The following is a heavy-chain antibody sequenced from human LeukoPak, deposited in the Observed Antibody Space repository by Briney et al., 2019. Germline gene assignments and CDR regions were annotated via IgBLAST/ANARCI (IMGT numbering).Heavy chain of an antibody. CDR3: TRDRRDYHFGMDV. CDR2: IYSGGST. CDR1: GFIVSGNY. V-gene: IGHV3-66*01. Sequence: GGSLRLSCAASGFIVSGNYMSWVRQAPGKGLEWVSVIYSGGSTYYADSVKGRFTMSRDNSKNTVYLQMNSLRAVDTAVYYCTRDRRDYHFGMDVWGQGTTVTVSS. J-gene: IGHJ6*02.